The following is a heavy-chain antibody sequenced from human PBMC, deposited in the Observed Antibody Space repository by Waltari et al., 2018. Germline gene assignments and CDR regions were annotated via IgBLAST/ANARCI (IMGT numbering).Heavy chain of an antibody. Sequence: QVQLQESGPGLVKPSQTLSLTCTVSGGSISSGSYYWSWIRQPAGKGLEWMGRIYTSGSTNYNPSLKRRVTISVDTSKNQFSLKLSSVTAADTAVYYCARLVKAGGYSYGPLPSPIWGQGTMVTVSS. V-gene: IGHV4-61*02. CDR1: GGSISSGSYY. J-gene: IGHJ3*02. CDR2: IYTSGST. D-gene: IGHD5-18*01. CDR3: ARLVKAGGYSYGPLPSPI.